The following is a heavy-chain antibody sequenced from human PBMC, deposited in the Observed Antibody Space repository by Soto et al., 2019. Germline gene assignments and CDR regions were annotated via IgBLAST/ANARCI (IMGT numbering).Heavy chain of an antibody. CDR1: GYTFTSYD. J-gene: IGHJ4*02. CDR2: MNPNSGNT. CDR3: ATSSSMQRSSWTY. V-gene: IGHV1-8*01. D-gene: IGHD6-13*01. Sequence: QVQLVQSGAEVKKPGASVKVSCKASGYTFTSYDINWVRQATGQGLEWMGWMNPNSGNTGYAQKFQGRVTXTXNNXIGTAYMERSSLRSEDTAVYYCATSSSMQRSSWTYWGQGTLVTVSS.